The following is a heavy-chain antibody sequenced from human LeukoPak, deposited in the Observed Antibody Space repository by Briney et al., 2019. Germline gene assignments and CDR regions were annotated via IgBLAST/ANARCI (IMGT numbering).Heavy chain of an antibody. CDR1: GGSISSYY. J-gene: IGHJ6*03. Sequence: SETLSLTCTVSGGSISSYYWSWIRQPAGKGLEWIGRIYGSGGTNYNSSLKSRVTMSADTSKNQFSLKLSSMTAADTAVYYCAREGITIFGVVIPYYMDVWGKGTTVTVSS. CDR3: AREGITIFGVVIPYYMDV. V-gene: IGHV4-4*07. D-gene: IGHD3-3*01. CDR2: IYGSGGT.